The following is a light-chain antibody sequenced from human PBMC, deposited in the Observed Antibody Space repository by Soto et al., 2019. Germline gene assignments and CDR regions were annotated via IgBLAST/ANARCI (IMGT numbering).Light chain of an antibody. CDR1: SSDVGSYNL. CDR3: CSYAGSSNWV. CDR2: EGS. V-gene: IGLV2-23*01. Sequence: QSALTQPASVSGSPGQSITISCTGTSSDVGSYNLVSCYQQHPGKAAKLMIYEGSNRPSGVSNRFSGSKSGNTASLTISGLQAEDEADYYCCSYAGSSNWVFGGGTKLTVL. J-gene: IGLJ3*02.